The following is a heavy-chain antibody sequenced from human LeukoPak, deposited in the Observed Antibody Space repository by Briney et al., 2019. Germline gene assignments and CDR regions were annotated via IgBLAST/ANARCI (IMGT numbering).Heavy chain of an antibody. CDR1: GFPFSSYS. V-gene: IGHV3-21*01. J-gene: IGHJ4*02. Sequence: PGGSLRLSCAASGFPFSSYSMNWVRQAPGKGLEWVSCISSSSSYIYYADSVKGRFTISRDNAKNSLYLQMNSLRAEDTAVYYCAKDLRVPAAIPVDDYWGQGTLVTVSS. CDR2: ISSSSSYI. D-gene: IGHD2-2*02. CDR3: AKDLRVPAAIPVDDY.